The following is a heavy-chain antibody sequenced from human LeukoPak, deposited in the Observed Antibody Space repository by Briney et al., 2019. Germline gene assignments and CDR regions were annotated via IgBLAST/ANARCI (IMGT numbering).Heavy chain of an antibody. CDR1: GFTFHDYG. CDR3: ARTVVAARTYYCDY. CDR2: INWNGGST. Sequence: GGSLRLSCAASGFTFHDYGMNWVRQAPGKGLELVSGINWNGGSTGYADSVTGRFTISRDNARNSLYLQMNTLRAEDTALYYCARTVVAARTYYCDYWGQGTLVTVSS. J-gene: IGHJ4*02. V-gene: IGHV3-20*04. D-gene: IGHD2-15*01.